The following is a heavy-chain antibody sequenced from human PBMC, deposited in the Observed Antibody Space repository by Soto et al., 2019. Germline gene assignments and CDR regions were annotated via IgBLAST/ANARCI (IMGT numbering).Heavy chain of an antibody. CDR2: ISGSGGST. J-gene: IGHJ4*02. CDR1: GFTLSSYA. CDR3: AKDLQGIADNFDY. Sequence: GGSLRLSCAASGFTLSSYAMDWVRQAPGKGLEWVSAISGSGGSTYYADSVKGRFTISRDNSKNTLYLQMNSLRAEDTAVYYCAKDLQGIADNFDYWGQGTLVTVSS. D-gene: IGHD6-13*01. V-gene: IGHV3-23*01.